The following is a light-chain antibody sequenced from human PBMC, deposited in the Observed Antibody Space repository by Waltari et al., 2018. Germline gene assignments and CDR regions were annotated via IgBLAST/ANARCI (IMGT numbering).Light chain of an antibody. V-gene: IGLV2-23*02. CDR2: DVD. J-gene: IGLJ3*02. Sequence: QSALTQTATVSGSPGQSITISCSGASSAIGKYNLAPWYQQHPGKAPPLIVYDVDKRPSGVSNRFSGSKSGNTAFLTISGLQTADEADYYCCSYAGSAVSVFGGGTKLTVL. CDR3: CSYAGSAVSV. CDR1: SSAIGKYNL.